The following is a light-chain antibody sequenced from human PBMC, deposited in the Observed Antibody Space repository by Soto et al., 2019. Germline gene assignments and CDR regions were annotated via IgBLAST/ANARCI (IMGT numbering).Light chain of an antibody. Sequence: HSVLTQPPSVSGAPGQRVTISCTGSSSNIGAGYDVHWYQQLPGTAPKLLIYGNNNRPSGVPDRFSGSRSGTSASLAITGLQAEDEADYYCQSYDSSLNGVFGGGTKLTVL. CDR1: SSNIGAGYD. CDR2: GNN. CDR3: QSYDSSLNGV. J-gene: IGLJ2*01. V-gene: IGLV1-40*01.